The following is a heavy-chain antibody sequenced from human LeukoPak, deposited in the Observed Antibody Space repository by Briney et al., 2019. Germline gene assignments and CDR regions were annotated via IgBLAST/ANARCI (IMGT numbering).Heavy chain of an antibody. CDR3: ARGYCSSTSCYTFDY. Sequence: ASVKVSCKASGYTFTSYGISWVRQAPGQGLEWMGWISAYNGNTNYAQKLQGRVTMTTDTSTSTAYMELRSLRSDDTAVYYCARGYCSSTSCYTFDYWGQGTLVIVSS. CDR2: ISAYNGNT. J-gene: IGHJ4*02. CDR1: GYTFTSYG. D-gene: IGHD2-2*02. V-gene: IGHV1-18*01.